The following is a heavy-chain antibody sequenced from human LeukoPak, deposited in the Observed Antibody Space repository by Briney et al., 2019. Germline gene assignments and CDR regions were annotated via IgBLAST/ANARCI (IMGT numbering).Heavy chain of an antibody. J-gene: IGHJ6*04. CDR2: IYTHGST. CDR3: ARDPVTTTDYGMDV. V-gene: IGHV3-53*01. Sequence: GGSLRLSCAASGFNVSSNYMSCVRQAQGKGLEWFSIIYTHGSTYYADSVKGRFTLSRDNSKNKVYLQMNSLRAEDTAVYYCARDPVTTTDYGMDVWGKGTTVTVCS. CDR1: GFNVSSNY. D-gene: IGHD4-17*01.